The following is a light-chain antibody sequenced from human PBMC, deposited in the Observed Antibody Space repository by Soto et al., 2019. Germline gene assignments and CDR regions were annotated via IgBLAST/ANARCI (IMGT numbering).Light chain of an antibody. CDR3: AAWDDSLNGPV. Sequence: QSVLTQPPSASGTPGQRVSISCSGSTSNIGSNSVNWYRQLPGTAPKLLIYSDNQRPSGVPDRISGSKSGTSASLAISGLQSEDEADYFCAAWDDSLNGPVSGTGTKVTVL. J-gene: IGLJ1*01. CDR1: TSNIGSNS. CDR2: SDN. V-gene: IGLV1-44*01.